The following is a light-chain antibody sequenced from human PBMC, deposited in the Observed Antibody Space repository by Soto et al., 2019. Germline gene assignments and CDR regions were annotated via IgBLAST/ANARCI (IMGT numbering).Light chain of an antibody. Sequence: CVLTQPASVSGSPGQSITISCTGTSSDIGGYVSWYQQYPGKAPKIMIYDLTNRPSGVSNRFSGSKSGDTASLTISGLQAEDEADYYCSSPTSSYTVIFGTGTKVTVL. CDR1: SSDIGGY. J-gene: IGLJ1*01. CDR2: DLT. V-gene: IGLV2-14*01. CDR3: SSPTSSYTVI.